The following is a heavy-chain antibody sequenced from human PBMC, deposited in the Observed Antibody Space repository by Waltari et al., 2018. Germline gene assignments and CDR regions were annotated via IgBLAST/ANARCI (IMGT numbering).Heavy chain of an antibody. D-gene: IGHD2-8*02. Sequence: QVQLQESGPGLVKPSETLSLTCAVSGGSINNPYWTWIRQPPGKGLEWIGSFFDVFGNPRYNPSLKRRATLSTDTSKNQFSLKVKSVTAADTAVYYCARSFCLGGVGDPNSLDVWGRGLLVTVSS. CDR3: ARSFCLGGVGDPNSLDV. J-gene: IGHJ4*02. CDR2: FFDVFGNP. V-gene: IGHV4-59*11. CDR1: GGSINNPY.